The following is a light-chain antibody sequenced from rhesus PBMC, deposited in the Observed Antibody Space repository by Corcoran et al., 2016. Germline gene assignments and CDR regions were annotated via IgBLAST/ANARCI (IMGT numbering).Light chain of an antibody. Sequence: DIQMTQSPSSLSASVGDKVTITCRASQDISSWLAWSPQTPGKAPKLLVYKSSILQSGVPSRVSGSGSCIDFTLNISSLQPEDFATYFCLQHDSSPWTFGQGTKVEIK. CDR1: QDISSW. J-gene: IGKJ1*01. CDR2: KSS. CDR3: LQHDSSPWT. V-gene: IGKV1-22*01.